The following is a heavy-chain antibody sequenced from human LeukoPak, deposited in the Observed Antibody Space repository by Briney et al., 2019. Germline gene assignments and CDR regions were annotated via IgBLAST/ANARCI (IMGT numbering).Heavy chain of an antibody. V-gene: IGHV7-4-1*02. CDR2: INTNTGNP. D-gene: IGHD2-2*01. CDR3: AREGPGYCSSTSCRPLDY. CDR1: GYTFTSYA. J-gene: IGHJ4*02. Sequence: GASVKVSCKASGYTFTSYAMNWVRQAPGQGLEWMGWINTNTGNPTYAQGFTGRFVFSLDTSVSTAYLQISSLKAEDTAVYYCAREGPGYCSSTSCRPLDYWGQGTLVTVSS.